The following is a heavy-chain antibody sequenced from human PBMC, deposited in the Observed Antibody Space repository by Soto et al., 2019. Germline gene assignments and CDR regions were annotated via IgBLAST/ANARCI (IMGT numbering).Heavy chain of an antibody. CDR1: GYTFAHYY. D-gene: IGHD3-16*02. V-gene: IGHV1-46*04. Sequence: QVQLVQSGAEVKGPRTSVTLSCQTSGYTFAHYYIHWVRQAPGQGLEYMGIIDPRTGTSGTSTSPQSVQGRLSITSDASTSTVYMELSNLRSDDTATYYCARLSRITFIVDWGQGTLVTVSS. CDR3: ARLSRITFIVD. J-gene: IGHJ4*02. CDR2: IDPRTGTSGTS.